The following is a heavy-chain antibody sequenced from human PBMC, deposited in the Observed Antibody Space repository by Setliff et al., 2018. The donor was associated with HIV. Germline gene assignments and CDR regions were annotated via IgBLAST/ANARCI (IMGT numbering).Heavy chain of an antibody. Sequence: SETLSLTCTVSGGSISSGSYYWSWIRQPAGKGLEWIGRIYTSGSTNYNPSLKSRVTISVDTSKNQFSLKLSSVTAADTAVHYCARRAVAVDYGSGGWFDPWGQGTLVTVSS. V-gene: IGHV4-61*02. CDR2: IYTSGST. CDR1: GGSISSGSYY. J-gene: IGHJ5*02. CDR3: ARRAVAVDYGSGGWFDP. D-gene: IGHD3-10*01.